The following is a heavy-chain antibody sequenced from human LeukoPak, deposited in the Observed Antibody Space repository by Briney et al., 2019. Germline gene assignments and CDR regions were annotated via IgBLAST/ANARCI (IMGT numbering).Heavy chain of an antibody. D-gene: IGHD6-6*01. J-gene: IGHJ4*02. CDR1: GYTFTGYY. V-gene: IGHV1-2*06. CDR3: ARGIGGIAAREY. CDR2: INPNSGGT. Sequence: ASVNVSCKASGYTFTGYYMHWVRQAPGQGLEWMGRINPNSGGTNYAQKFQGRVTMTRDTSISTAYMELSRLRSDDTAVYYCARGIGGIAAREYWGQGTLVTVSS.